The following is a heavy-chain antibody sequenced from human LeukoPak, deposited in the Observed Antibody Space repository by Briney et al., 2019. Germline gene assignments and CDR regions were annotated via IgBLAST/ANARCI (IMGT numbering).Heavy chain of an antibody. CDR2: IDPNSGVT. CDR1: GYTFTGYS. D-gene: IGHD3-16*01. CDR3: ARDHVGAREGPLDY. V-gene: IGHV1-2*02. J-gene: IGHJ4*02. Sequence: VASVKVSCKASGYTFTGYSMHWVRQAPGQGREWMAWIDPNSGVTNYSQKFQGRVTMTRDTSITTAYMELSRLTFDDTAVYFCARDHVGAREGPLDYWGQGTLVTVSS.